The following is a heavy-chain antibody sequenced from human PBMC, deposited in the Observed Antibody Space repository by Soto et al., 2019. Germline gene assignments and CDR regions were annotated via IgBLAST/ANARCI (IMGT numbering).Heavy chain of an antibody. CDR2: ISGYNGDT. V-gene: IGHV1-18*01. CDR3: AKNGQPPYYYYGLDV. J-gene: IGHJ6*02. D-gene: IGHD2-8*01. CDR1: GYTFTRYG. Sequence: ASVKVSCKASGYTFTRYGISWVRQAPGQGLEWMGWISGYNGDTNYAQKFQNRVSMTIDTSTGTAFMELRSLTSDDTAIYYCAKNGQPPYYYYGLDVWG.